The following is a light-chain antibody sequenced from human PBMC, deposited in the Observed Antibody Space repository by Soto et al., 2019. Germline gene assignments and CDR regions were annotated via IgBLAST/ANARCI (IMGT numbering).Light chain of an antibody. CDR1: QSVSNN. CDR2: DTS. V-gene: IGKV3-11*01. CDR3: QQRSNWPPT. J-gene: IGKJ5*01. Sequence: TQSPATLSVPPAERVTLSCRASQSVSNNLGWYQHKPGQAPRLLIYDTSTRAAGTPARFTGSGSGTDFTLTISSLEPEDFAVYYCQQRSNWPPTFGQGTRLEIK.